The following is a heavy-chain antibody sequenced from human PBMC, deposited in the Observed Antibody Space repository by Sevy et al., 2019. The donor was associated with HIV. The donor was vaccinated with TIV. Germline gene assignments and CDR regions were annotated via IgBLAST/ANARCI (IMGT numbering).Heavy chain of an antibody. Sequence: GGSLRLSCAASGFTFSSYGMHWVRQAPGKGLEWVAFIRYDGSNKYYADSVKGRFTISRDNSKNTLYLQMNSLRAEDTAVYYCAKDEAVAGTVRREYYYYYYMDVWGKGTTVTVSS. V-gene: IGHV3-30*02. D-gene: IGHD6-19*01. CDR1: GFTFSSYG. CDR2: IRYDGSNK. J-gene: IGHJ6*03. CDR3: AKDEAVAGTVRREYYYYYYMDV.